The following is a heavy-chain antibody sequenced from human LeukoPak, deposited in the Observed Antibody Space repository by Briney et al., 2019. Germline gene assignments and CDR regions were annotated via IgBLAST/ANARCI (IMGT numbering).Heavy chain of an antibody. V-gene: IGHV3-23*01. CDR3: AKPRDFERLTYYYSYMDV. J-gene: IGHJ6*03. CDR2: ISASGGRT. Sequence: PGGSLRLSCAASGFTLNSYAMNWVRQAPGKGPEWVSAISASGGRTYYADSVKGRFTISRDNSQNTLYLQMSSLKADDTAVYYCAKPRDFERLTYYYSYMDVWGKGTTVTVSS. CDR1: GFTLNSYA. D-gene: IGHD3-9*01.